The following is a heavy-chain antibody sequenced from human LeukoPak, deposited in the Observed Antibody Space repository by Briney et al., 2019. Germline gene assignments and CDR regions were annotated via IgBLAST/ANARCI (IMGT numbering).Heavy chain of an antibody. D-gene: IGHD2-15*01. CDR1: GVPISSSSYY. J-gene: IGHJ4*02. CDR3: AVVVVARASWFYSYYFDY. Sequence: EPSETLSLTCTVSGVPISSSSYYWGWIRQPPGKGLEWIGSIYYSGSTYYIPSLKSRVTISVDTSKNQFSLKLSSVTAADTAVYYCAVVVVARASWFYSYYFDYWGQGTLVTVSS. CDR2: IYYSGST. V-gene: IGHV4-39*01.